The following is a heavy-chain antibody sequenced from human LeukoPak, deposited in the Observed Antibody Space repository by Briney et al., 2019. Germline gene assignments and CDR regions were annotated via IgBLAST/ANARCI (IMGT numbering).Heavy chain of an antibody. CDR1: GFTFSSYA. Sequence: GGSLRLSCAASGFTFSSYAMSWVRQAPGKGLEWFPAISGSGGSTYYADSVKGRFTISRDNSKNTLYLQMNSLRAEDTAVYYCAKALTIFGVVIPNYFDYWGQGTLVTVSS. D-gene: IGHD3-3*01. J-gene: IGHJ4*02. V-gene: IGHV3-23*01. CDR3: AKALTIFGVVIPNYFDY. CDR2: ISGSGGST.